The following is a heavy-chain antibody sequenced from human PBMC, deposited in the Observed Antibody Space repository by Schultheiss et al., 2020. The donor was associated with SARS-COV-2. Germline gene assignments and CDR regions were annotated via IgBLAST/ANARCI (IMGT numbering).Heavy chain of an antibody. CDR2: IKQDGSEK. J-gene: IGHJ6*02. CDR3: AREGRYSSGWPNYYYYGMDV. D-gene: IGHD6-19*01. CDR1: GFTFSSYS. Sequence: GGSLRLSCAASGFTFSSYSMNWVRQAPGKGLEWVANIKQDGSEKYYVDSVKGRFTISRDNAKNSLYLQMNSLRAEDTAVYYCAREGRYSSGWPNYYYYGMDVWGQGTTVTVSS. V-gene: IGHV3-7*01.